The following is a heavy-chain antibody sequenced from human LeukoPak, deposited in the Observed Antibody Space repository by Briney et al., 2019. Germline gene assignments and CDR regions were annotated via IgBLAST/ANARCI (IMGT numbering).Heavy chain of an antibody. J-gene: IGHJ4*02. CDR2: INHSGST. CDR1: GFTFSSYW. CDR3: ARGRWFDY. V-gene: IGHV4-34*01. Sequence: WGSLRLSCAASGFTFSSYWMSWIRQPPGKGLEWIGEINHSGSTNYNPSLKSRVTISVDTSKNQFSLKLSSVTAADTAVYYCARGRWFDYWGQGTLVTVSS.